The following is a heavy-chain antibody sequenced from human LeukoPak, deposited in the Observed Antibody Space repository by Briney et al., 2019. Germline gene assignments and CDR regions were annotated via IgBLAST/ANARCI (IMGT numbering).Heavy chain of an antibody. J-gene: IGHJ5*02. CDR3: ARAIVVVVADRVYNWFDP. D-gene: IGHD2-15*01. CDR2: IYYSGST. V-gene: IGHV4-59*08. Sequence: SETLSLTCTVSGGSISSYYRSWIRQPPGKGLEWIGYIYYSGSTNYNPSLKSRVTISVDTSKNQFSLKLSSVTAADTAVYYCARAIVVVVADRVYNWFDPWGQGTLVTVSS. CDR1: GGSISSYY.